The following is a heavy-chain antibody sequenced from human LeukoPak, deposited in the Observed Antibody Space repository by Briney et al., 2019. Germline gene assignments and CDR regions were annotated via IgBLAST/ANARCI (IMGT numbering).Heavy chain of an antibody. J-gene: IGHJ1*01. CDR3: ARGRIAVAGTGAEYFQH. CDR1: GGSISSGGYY. Sequence: SETLSLTCTVSGGSISSGGYYWSWIRQHPGKGLEWIGYIYYSGSTYYNPSLKCRVTISVDTSKNQFSLKLSSVTAADTAVYYCARGRIAVAGTGAEYFQHWGQGTLVTVSS. D-gene: IGHD6-19*01. V-gene: IGHV4-31*03. CDR2: IYYSGST.